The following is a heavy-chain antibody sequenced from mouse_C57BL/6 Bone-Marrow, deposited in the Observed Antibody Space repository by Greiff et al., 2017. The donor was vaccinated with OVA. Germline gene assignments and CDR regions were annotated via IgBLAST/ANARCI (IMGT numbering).Heavy chain of an antibody. CDR1: GFTFSSYG. D-gene: IGHD1-1*01. Sequence: EVQRVESGGDLVKPGGSLKLSCAASGFTFSSYGMSWVRQTPDKRLEWVATISSGGSYPYYPDSVKGRFTISRDNAKNTLYLQMSSLKSEDTAMYYCARRHYYGSSSAWFAYWGQGTLVTVSA. CDR2: ISSGGSYP. J-gene: IGHJ3*01. CDR3: ARRHYYGSSSAWFAY. V-gene: IGHV5-6*01.